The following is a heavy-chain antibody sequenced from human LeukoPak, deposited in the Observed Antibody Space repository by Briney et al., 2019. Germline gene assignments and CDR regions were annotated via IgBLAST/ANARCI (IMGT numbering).Heavy chain of an antibody. V-gene: IGHV3-9*01. CDR2: ISWNSGSI. Sequence: GRSLRLSCAASGFTFDDYAMHWVRQAPGKGLEWVSGISWNSGSIGYADSVKGRFTISRDNAKNSLYLQMNSLRAEDTAVYYCARDGGGGGDYYFDYWGQGTLVTVSS. D-gene: IGHD2-21*01. CDR1: GFTFDDYA. CDR3: ARDGGGGGDYYFDY. J-gene: IGHJ4*02.